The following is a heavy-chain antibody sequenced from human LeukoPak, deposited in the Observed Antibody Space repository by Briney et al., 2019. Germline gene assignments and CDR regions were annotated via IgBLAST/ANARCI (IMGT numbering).Heavy chain of an antibody. V-gene: IGHV4-34*01. Sequence: TSETLSLTCAVYGGSFSGYYWSWIRQPPGKGLEWIGEINHSGSTNYNPSLKSRFTISVDTSKNQFSLKLSSVTAADTAVYYCARGRGRLVSWLQLGYYFDYWGQGTLVTVSP. CDR2: INHSGST. CDR1: GGSFSGYY. J-gene: IGHJ4*02. CDR3: ARGRGRLVSWLQLGYYFDY. D-gene: IGHD5-24*01.